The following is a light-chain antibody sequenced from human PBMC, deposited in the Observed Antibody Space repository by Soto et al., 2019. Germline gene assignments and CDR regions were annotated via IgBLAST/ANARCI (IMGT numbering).Light chain of an antibody. V-gene: IGKV3-20*01. CDR3: QQYGRPRT. CDR2: GAS. Sequence: VLTPSAVSLSLSPGERATLSCRASQSVSSNFVAWYQQKPGQAPRLLMFGASIRDTGIPDRFSGSGSGTFFTLTSSMQEPEDLAVYCCQQYGRPRTFGEGTKVDI. J-gene: IGKJ4*02. CDR1: QSVSSNF.